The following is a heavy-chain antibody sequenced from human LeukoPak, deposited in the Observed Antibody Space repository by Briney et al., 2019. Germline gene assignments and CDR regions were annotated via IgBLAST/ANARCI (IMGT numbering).Heavy chain of an antibody. CDR2: ISRGVGTT. CDR3: AKRDSSGSYYFDY. Sequence: GGSLRLSCAASGFTFSTYAMSWVRQAPGKGLEWVSSISRGVGTTFYADSVKGRFTISRDNSKNTLYLQMNSLRAEDTAVYYCAKRDSSGSYYFDYWGQGTLVTVSS. D-gene: IGHD6-19*01. V-gene: IGHV3-23*01. CDR1: GFTFSTYA. J-gene: IGHJ4*02.